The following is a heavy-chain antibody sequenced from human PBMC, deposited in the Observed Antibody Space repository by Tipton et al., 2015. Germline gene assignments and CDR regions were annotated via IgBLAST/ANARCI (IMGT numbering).Heavy chain of an antibody. V-gene: IGHV4-39*01. D-gene: IGHD3-10*01. J-gene: IGHJ6*02. CDR3: VRHGPLLRGIYFYYSMDV. Sequence: TLSLTCSVSGGSISTRTYYWGWIRQPPGKGLEFIGTIYYSGSTYYNPSLKSRVSISVDTSENQFSLNLTSVTAADTAVYFCVRHGPLLRGIYFYYSMDVWGHGTTVTVSS. CDR2: IYYSGST. CDR1: GGSISTRTYY.